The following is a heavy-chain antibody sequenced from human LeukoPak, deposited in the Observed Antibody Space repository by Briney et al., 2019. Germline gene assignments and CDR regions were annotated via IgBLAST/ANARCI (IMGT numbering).Heavy chain of an antibody. CDR3: ARGVTIFGVGNWFDP. J-gene: IGHJ5*02. CDR1: GGSFSGYY. CDR2: INHSGST. Sequence: PSETLSLTCAVYGGSFSGYYWSWIRQPPGKGLEWIGEINHSGSTNYNPSLKSRVTISVDTSKNQFSLKLSSVTAADTAVYYCARGVTIFGVGNWFDPWGQGTLVTVSS. D-gene: IGHD3-3*01. V-gene: IGHV4-34*01.